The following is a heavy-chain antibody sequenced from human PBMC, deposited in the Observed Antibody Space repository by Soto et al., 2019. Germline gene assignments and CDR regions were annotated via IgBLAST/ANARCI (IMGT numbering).Heavy chain of an antibody. CDR3: ARVWTTVTNWFDP. Sequence: LSLTCAVPGSSITSSNCWSWVRQTPGKGLVWIGEIYHSGSTNYNPSLKSRVTISVDKSKNQFSLKLSSVTAADTAVYYCARVWTTVTNWFDPWGQGTLVTVSS. CDR1: GSSITSSNC. J-gene: IGHJ5*02. D-gene: IGHD4-17*01. CDR2: IYHSGST. V-gene: IGHV4-4*02.